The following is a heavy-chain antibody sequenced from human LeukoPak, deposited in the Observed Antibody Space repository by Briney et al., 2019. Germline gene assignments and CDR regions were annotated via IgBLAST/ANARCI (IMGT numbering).Heavy chain of an antibody. CDR2: ISSSSSYI. CDR3: ARGTYSSGWYEGYFDY. CDR1: GFTFSSYS. J-gene: IGHJ4*02. Sequence: GGSLRLSCAASGFTFSSYSMNWVRQAPGKGLEWVSSISSSSSYIYYADSVKGRFTISRDNAKNSLYLQMNSLRAEDTAVYYCARGTYSSGWYEGYFDYWGQGTLVTVSS. D-gene: IGHD6-19*01. V-gene: IGHV3-21*01.